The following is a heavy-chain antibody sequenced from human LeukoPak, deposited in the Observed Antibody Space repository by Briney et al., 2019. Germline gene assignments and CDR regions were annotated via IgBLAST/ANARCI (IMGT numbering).Heavy chain of an antibody. CDR3: ARSDSESYSPNCDY. CDR1: GYRFTSYW. Sequence: GEPLKISCKGPGYRFTSYWIGWVRQMPGKGLEWMGVFYPGDSDTRYSPSFQGQGTISADKSTSTAYLQWSSLKASDTAMYYCARSDSESYSPNCDYWGEGTLVTVSS. CDR2: FYPGDSDT. J-gene: IGHJ4*02. V-gene: IGHV5-51*01. D-gene: IGHD1-26*01.